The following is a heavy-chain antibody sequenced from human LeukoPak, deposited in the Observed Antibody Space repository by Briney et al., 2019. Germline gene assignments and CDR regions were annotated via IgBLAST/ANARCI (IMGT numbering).Heavy chain of an antibody. CDR1: GYTFTDSY. CDR2: MNCNNGDT. Sequence: GASVKVSCQASGYTFTDSYLHWRRQAPGQGLGWMGWMNCNNGDTEYAQKFQARVTMTRETSTSTAYMELSRLGSDDTDVYYCARALREPNYKEEKWGQGTLVTVSS. J-gene: IGHJ4*02. D-gene: IGHD3-10*01. V-gene: IGHV1-2*02. CDR3: ARALREPNYKEEK.